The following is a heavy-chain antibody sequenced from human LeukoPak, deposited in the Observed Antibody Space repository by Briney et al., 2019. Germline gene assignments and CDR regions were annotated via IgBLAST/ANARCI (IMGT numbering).Heavy chain of an antibody. CDR1: GFTFDDYA. Sequence: GGSLRLSCAASGFTFDDYAMHWVRQAPGKGLEWVSGISWNSGSIGYADSVKGRFTISRDNAKNSLNLQMNSLRAEDMALYYCAKDITPRYDSSGYQGSYFDYWGQGTLVTVSS. J-gene: IGHJ4*02. CDR3: AKDITPRYDSSGYQGSYFDY. D-gene: IGHD3-22*01. V-gene: IGHV3-9*03. CDR2: ISWNSGSI.